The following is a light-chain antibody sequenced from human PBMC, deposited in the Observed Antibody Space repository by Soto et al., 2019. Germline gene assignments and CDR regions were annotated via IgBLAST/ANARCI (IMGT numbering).Light chain of an antibody. CDR2: EVS. J-gene: IGLJ3*02. CDR3: SSYTTSSTVV. Sequence: QSVLTQPASVSGSPGQSITISCTGTRSDVGAYNYLSWYQQHPGKAPKLMISEVSNRPSGVSDRFSGSKSGNTASLTISGLQAEDEADYYCSSYTTSSTVVFGGGTKLTVL. CDR1: RSDVGAYNY. V-gene: IGLV2-14*01.